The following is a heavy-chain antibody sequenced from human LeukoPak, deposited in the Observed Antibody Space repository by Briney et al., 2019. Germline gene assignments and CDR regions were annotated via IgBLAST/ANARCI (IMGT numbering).Heavy chain of an antibody. CDR3: ARRSGYSYASLYYYGMDV. J-gene: IGHJ6*02. Sequence: ASVKVSCKASGGTFSSYAISWVRQAPGQGLEWMGRIIPILGIANYAQKFQGRVTITADKSTSTAYMELSSLRSEDTAVYYCARRSGYSYASLYYYGMDVWGQGTTVTVSS. V-gene: IGHV1-69*04. D-gene: IGHD5-18*01. CDR2: IIPILGIA. CDR1: GGTFSSYA.